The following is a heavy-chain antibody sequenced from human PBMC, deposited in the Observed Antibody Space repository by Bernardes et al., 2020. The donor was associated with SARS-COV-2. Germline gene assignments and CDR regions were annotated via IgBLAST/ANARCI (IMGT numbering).Heavy chain of an antibody. J-gene: IGHJ4*02. D-gene: IGHD6-19*01. CDR3: ARIDEVTGRDY. V-gene: IGHV3-15*01. CDR2: IKTKTDGGTI. Sequence: WIRQAPGKGLEWVGRIKTKTDGGTIDYAAPVKGRFTISRDDSKNTFSLQMNSLRAEDTAVYYCARIDEVTGRDYWGQGTLVTVSS.